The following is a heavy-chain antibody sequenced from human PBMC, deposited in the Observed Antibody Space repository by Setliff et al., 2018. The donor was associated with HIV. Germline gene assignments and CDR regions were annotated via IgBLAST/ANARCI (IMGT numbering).Heavy chain of an antibody. CDR1: GGSISPYY. CDR3: ARQSSGSPEYFQH. J-gene: IGHJ1*01. V-gene: IGHV4-59*04. D-gene: IGHD1-26*01. Sequence: SETLSLTCTVSGGSISPYYWSWIRQPPGRGLEWIGFIYHSGSTYYNPSLKSRVTISVDTSKNQFSLKVSSVTAADTAVYYCARQSSGSPEYFQHWGQGTLVTVSS. CDR2: IYHSGST.